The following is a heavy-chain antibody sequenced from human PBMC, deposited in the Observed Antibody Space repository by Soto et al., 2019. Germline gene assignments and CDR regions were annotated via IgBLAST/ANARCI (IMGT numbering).Heavy chain of an antibody. CDR1: GDSVNSGNYY. CDR3: ARVAVDTYMIYWSDP. D-gene: IGHD3-16*01. Sequence: SETLSLTCTVSGDSVNSGNYYWSWMRQPPGKGLEWIGHIYYSGNTNYSPSLKSRIIISLDTTNNQFSLSLNSVTAADTAVYYCARVAVDTYMIYWSDPWGQGTLVTVSS. V-gene: IGHV4-61*01. J-gene: IGHJ5*01. CDR2: IYYSGNT.